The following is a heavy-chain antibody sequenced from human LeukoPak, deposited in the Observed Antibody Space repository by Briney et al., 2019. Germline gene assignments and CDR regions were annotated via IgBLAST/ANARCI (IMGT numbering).Heavy chain of an antibody. D-gene: IGHD2-2*01. CDR1: GFSFSDHY. Sequence: GGSLRLSCAASGFSFSDHYMSWIRQAPGKGLEWVSSMSSSDNPIYYADSVKGRFTISRDNAKNSLYLQMNNLRAEDTAVYYCARDRVGSSTSCYDYWGQGTLVTVSS. CDR2: MSSSDNPI. CDR3: ARDRVGSSTSCYDY. V-gene: IGHV3-11*01. J-gene: IGHJ4*02.